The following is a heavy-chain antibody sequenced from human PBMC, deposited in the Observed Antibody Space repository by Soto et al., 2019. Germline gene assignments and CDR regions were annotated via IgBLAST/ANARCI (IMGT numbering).Heavy chain of an antibody. CDR3: ARTSAAGNYYYGMDV. D-gene: IGHD6-13*01. CDR1: GYSFTSYW. CDR2: IYPGDSDT. Sequence: EVQLVQSGAEVKKPGESLKISCKGSGYSFTSYWIGWVRQMPGKGLEWMGIIYPGDSDTRYSPSFQGQVTISADKSITTAYLQGSSLKASDTAMYYCARTSAAGNYYYGMDVWGQGTTFTVSS. V-gene: IGHV5-51*01. J-gene: IGHJ6*02.